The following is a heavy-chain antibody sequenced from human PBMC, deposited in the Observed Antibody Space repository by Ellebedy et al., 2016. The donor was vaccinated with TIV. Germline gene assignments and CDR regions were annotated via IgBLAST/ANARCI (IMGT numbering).Heavy chain of an antibody. D-gene: IGHD2-21*02. V-gene: IGHV1-69*04. Sequence: ASVKVSCKASGGTFSSYAISWVRQAPGQGLEWMGRIISILGIANYAQKFQGRVTITADKSTSTAYMELSSLRSEDTAVYYCERGAHIVVVTAILDAFDIWGQGTMVTVSS. CDR2: IISILGIA. CDR3: ERGAHIVVVTAILDAFDI. J-gene: IGHJ3*02. CDR1: GGTFSSYA.